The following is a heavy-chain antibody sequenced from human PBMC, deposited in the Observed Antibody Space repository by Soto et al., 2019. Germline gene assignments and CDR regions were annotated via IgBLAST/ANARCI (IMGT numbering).Heavy chain of an antibody. V-gene: IGHV3-48*03. CDR2: ISSGGGAI. CDR1: GFTFSSYE. Sequence: GSLRLSCAASGFTFSSYEMNWVRQAPGKGLEWVSHISSGGGAIYYADSVKGRFTISRDIARSSLYLQMNSLRAEDTAVYYCARSSGDYRPFDSWRQGTLVTVSS. CDR3: ARSSGDYRPFDS. J-gene: IGHJ4*02. D-gene: IGHD3-22*01.